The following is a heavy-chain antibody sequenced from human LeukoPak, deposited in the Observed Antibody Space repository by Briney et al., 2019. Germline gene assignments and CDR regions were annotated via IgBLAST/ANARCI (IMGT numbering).Heavy chain of an antibody. Sequence: GGSLRLSCAASGLTVSSNYMSWVRQAPGKGLEWVANIKQDGSEKYYVDSVKGRFTISRDNAKNSLCLQMNSLRAEDTAVYYCAREVRGVIIRNPRFDYWGQGTLVTVSS. CDR3: AREVRGVIIRNPRFDY. CDR2: IKQDGSEK. CDR1: GLTVSSNY. J-gene: IGHJ4*02. D-gene: IGHD3-10*01. V-gene: IGHV3-7*01.